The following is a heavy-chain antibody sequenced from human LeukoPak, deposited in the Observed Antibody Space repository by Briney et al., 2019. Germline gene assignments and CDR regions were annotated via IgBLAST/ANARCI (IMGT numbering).Heavy chain of an antibody. CDR1: GFTFSTYS. CDR3: ARGDIVVGGNWFDP. J-gene: IGHJ5*02. D-gene: IGHD2-2*01. Sequence: TGGSLRLSCAASGFTFSTYSMNWVRQAPGKGLEWVSYITSSSNTIYYADSVKGRFTISRDNAKNSLYLQVNSLRAEDTAVYYCARGDIVVGGNWFDPWGQGTLVTVSS. V-gene: IGHV3-48*01. CDR2: ITSSSNTI.